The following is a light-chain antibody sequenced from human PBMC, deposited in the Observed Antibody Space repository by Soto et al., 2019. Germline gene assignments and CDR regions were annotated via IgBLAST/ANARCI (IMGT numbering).Light chain of an antibody. V-gene: IGKV1-5*03. CDR3: QQYSYYST. CDR2: KAS. J-gene: IGKJ1*01. Sequence: DIQMTQSPSTRSASVGDRVTVTCRASQSISNWLACYQQKPGEAPNLLIYKASTLESGVPSRFSGSGYGTEFALTISRLQPEDFATYYCQQYSYYSTFGQGTQVDIK. CDR1: QSISNW.